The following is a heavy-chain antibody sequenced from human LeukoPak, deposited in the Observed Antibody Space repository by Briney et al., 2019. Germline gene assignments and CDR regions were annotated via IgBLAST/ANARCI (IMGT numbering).Heavy chain of an antibody. V-gene: IGHV3-23*01. D-gene: IGHD1-26*01. J-gene: IGHJ4*02. CDR3: VVHSATSCY. CDR2: ISPSDGNT. Sequence: GGSLRLSCAASGFTFSKYAMSWVRQAPGKGLEWVSAISPSDGNTFYADSVKGRFTISRDNSKNTLSLQMNSLRAEDTAVYYCVVHSATSCYWGQGTLVTVSS. CDR1: GFTFSKYA.